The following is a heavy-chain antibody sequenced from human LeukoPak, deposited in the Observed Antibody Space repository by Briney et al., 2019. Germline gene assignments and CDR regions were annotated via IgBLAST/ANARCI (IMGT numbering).Heavy chain of an antibody. CDR2: MKGEADGETT. V-gene: IGHV3-15*01. CDR3: ATSERGVVWFGEENDY. CDR1: GYTSRSAG. Sequence: GGSPRLSPVASGYTSRSAGMSWVRHAPGQRLEWGGRMKGEADGETTDYAAPVKGRFTISRDDSNNTLFLQMNSLKTGDTAVYCCATSERGVVWFGEENDYWGQGTLATVSS. J-gene: IGHJ4*02. D-gene: IGHD3-10*01.